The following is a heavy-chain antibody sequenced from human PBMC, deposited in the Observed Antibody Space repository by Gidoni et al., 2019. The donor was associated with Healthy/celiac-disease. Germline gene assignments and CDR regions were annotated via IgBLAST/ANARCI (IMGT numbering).Heavy chain of an antibody. CDR2: IYYSGST. V-gene: IGHV4-59*08. CDR3: ARRGGDYDILTGWGPSNYYGMDV. J-gene: IGHJ6*02. Sequence: QVQLQESGPGLVKPPETLSLTCTVSGGSISSYYWSWIRQPPGKGLEWIGYIYYSGSTNYNPSLKSRVTISVDTSKNQFSLKLSSVTAADTAVYYCARRGGDYDILTGWGPSNYYGMDVWGQGTTVTVSS. CDR1: GGSISSYY. D-gene: IGHD3-9*01.